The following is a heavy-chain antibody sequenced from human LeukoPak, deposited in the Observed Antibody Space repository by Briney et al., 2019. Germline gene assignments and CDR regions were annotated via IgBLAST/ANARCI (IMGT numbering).Heavy chain of an antibody. V-gene: IGHV3-11*01. CDR3: ARVVAYNWNPYYYYYMDV. CDR1: GFTFSKYW. CDR2: ISTSGSTK. J-gene: IGHJ6*03. Sequence: GGSLRLSCAASGFTFSKYWMSWVRQAPGKGLEWVSYISTSGSTKYHADSVKGRFTISRDNAKNSLYLQMNSLRAEDTAVYYCARVVAYNWNPYYYYYMDVWGKGTTVTVSS. D-gene: IGHD1-20*01.